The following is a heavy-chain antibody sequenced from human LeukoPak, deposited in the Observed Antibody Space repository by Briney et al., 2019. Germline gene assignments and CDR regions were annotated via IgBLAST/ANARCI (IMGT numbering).Heavy chain of an antibody. V-gene: IGHV1-18*01. CDR2: ISAYNGNT. J-gene: IGHJ4*02. Sequence: ASVKVSCKASGYTFTSFAISWVRQAPGQGREWMGWISAYNGNTNYAQKLQGTVTMTTDTSTTTAYMELRRLRYYDTGLYYCAGGGGDGVSGADFDYWGQGTLVTVSS. CDR1: GYTFTSFA. CDR3: AGGGGDGVSGADFDY. D-gene: IGHD3-16*01.